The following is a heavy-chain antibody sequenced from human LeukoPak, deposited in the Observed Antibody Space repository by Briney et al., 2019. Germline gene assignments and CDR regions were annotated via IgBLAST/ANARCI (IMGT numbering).Heavy chain of an antibody. CDR1: GFTFDDYA. CDR3: ARGNPTYYYDSSGHSDY. Sequence: GRSLRLSCAASGFTFDDYAMHWVRQAPGKGLEWVSGISWNSGSIGYADSVKSRFTISRDNAKNSLDLQMNSLRAEDTALYYCARGNPTYYYDSSGHSDYWGQGTLVTVSS. CDR2: ISWNSGSI. J-gene: IGHJ4*02. D-gene: IGHD3-22*01. V-gene: IGHV3-9*01.